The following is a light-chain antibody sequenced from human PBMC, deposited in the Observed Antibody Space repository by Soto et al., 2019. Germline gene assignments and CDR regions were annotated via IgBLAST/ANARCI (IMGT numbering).Light chain of an antibody. V-gene: IGKV3-15*01. CDR2: AAS. Sequence: EIVLTQSPGTLSLSPGERATLSCRASQSVTNYIAWYQQRPGQAPRLLIYAASTRATGVPGRFSGSGSGTEFTLTISSLQSEDFAVYYCQQYNHWPLTFGGGTKVDIK. J-gene: IGKJ4*01. CDR3: QQYNHWPLT. CDR1: QSVTNY.